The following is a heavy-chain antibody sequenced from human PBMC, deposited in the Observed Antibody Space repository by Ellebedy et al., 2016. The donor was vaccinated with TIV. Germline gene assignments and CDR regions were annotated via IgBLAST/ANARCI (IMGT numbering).Heavy chain of an antibody. J-gene: IGHJ4*02. CDR1: GFTINSNY. CDR2: IYSAGNT. D-gene: IGHD1-26*01. Sequence: GESLKISCAVSGFTINSNYMSWVRQAPGKGLEWVSIIYSAGNTYYADSAKGRFTISRDTSKNTLYLQMNSLRGEDTAVYYCARVDLGLAFHYWGRGALVTVSP. V-gene: IGHV3-53*01. CDR3: ARVDLGLAFHY.